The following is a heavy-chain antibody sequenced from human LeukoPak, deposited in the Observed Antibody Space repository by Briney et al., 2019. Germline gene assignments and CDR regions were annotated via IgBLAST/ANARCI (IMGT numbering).Heavy chain of an antibody. CDR2: IYESDSGST. J-gene: IGHJ4*02. CDR1: GGSVRSGGYY. CDR3: ARGDRDYYFDY. V-gene: IGHV4-31*03. D-gene: IGHD5-24*01. Sequence: PSETLSLTCTVSGGSVRSGGYYWSWIRQHPGKGLEWIGYIYESDSGSTYYNPSLESRLSISVDTSKNQFSLKLRSVTAADTAVYYCARGDRDYYFDYWGQGTLVTVSS.